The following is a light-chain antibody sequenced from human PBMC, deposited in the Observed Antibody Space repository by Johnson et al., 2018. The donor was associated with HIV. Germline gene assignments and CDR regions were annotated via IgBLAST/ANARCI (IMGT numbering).Light chain of an antibody. Sequence: QSVLTQPPSVSAAPGQKVTISCSGRSSNIGNNYVSWYQQLPGTAPKLLIYDNNKRPSGIPDRFSGSKSGTSATLGITGLQTGDEADYYCGTWDSSLSALYVVGTGTKVTVL. V-gene: IGLV1-51*01. CDR2: DNN. J-gene: IGLJ1*01. CDR3: GTWDSSLSALYV. CDR1: SSNIGNNY.